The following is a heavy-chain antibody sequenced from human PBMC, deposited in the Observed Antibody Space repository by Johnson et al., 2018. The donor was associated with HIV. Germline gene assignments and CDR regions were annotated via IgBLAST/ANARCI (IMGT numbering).Heavy chain of an antibody. D-gene: IGHD6-6*01. V-gene: IGHV3-66*01. J-gene: IGHJ3*02. Sequence: VQLVESGGGVVQPGGSLRLSCAASGFTFSSYWMHWVRQAPGKGLVWVSVIYSGDSTYYADSVKGRFTISRDNSKNTLYLQMNRLRAEDTAVYYCASGAYSSSLTFDIWGQGTMVTVSS. CDR3: ASGAYSSSLTFDI. CDR1: GFTFSSYW. CDR2: IYSGDST.